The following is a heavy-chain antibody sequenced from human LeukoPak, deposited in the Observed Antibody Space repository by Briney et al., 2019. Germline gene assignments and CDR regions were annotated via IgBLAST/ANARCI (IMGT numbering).Heavy chain of an antibody. CDR1: GFTFSSYG. CDR2: ISHDGTSK. J-gene: IGHJ6*02. CDR3: AKDRGYFYYGMDV. Sequence: GGSLRLSCAASGFTFSSYGIHWVRQTPGKGPEWVAVISHDGTSKYYADSVKGRFTISRDNSKSTLYLQVNNLRPEDTAVYYCAKDRGYFYYGMDVWGQGTTVTVSS. V-gene: IGHV3-30*18.